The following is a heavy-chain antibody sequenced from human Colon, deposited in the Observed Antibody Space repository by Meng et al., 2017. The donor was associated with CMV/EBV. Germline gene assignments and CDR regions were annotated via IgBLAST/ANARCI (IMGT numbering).Heavy chain of an antibody. J-gene: IGHJ4*02. V-gene: IGHV3-21*01. CDR3: ARDPCEY. Sequence: GGSLRLSCAASGFTLSGYSMHWVRQAPGKGLEWVSSISGTSTYIYYADSVKGRFTISRDNAKSSLFLQMNSLRAEDTAVYYCARDPCEYWGQGTLVTVSS. CDR1: GFTLSGYS. CDR2: ISGTSTYI.